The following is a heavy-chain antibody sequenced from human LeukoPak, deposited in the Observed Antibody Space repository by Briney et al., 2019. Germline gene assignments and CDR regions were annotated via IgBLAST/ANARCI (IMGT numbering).Heavy chain of an antibody. CDR2: ISWDGGST. J-gene: IGHJ3*02. CDR3: AKDRGYCSGGSCYGYSYAFDI. D-gene: IGHD2-15*01. CDR1: GFTFDDYA. Sequence: GGSLRLSCAASGFTFDDYAMHWVRQAPGKGVEWVSLISWDGGSTYYADSVKGRFTISRDNSKNSLYLQMNSLRAEDTALYYCAKDRGYCSGGSCYGYSYAFDIWGQGTMVTVSS. V-gene: IGHV3-43D*03.